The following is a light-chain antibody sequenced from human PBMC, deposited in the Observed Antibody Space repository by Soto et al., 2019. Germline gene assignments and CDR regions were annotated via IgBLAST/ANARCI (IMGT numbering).Light chain of an antibody. CDR3: QQYNNWPIT. CDR1: QSVSRN. V-gene: IGKV3-15*01. Sequence: EILMTQSPSTLSVSPGERATLSCRASQSVSRNLAWYQQKPGQAPRLLIYGASTRATGIPARFSGSGSGTEFTLTISSLQSEDFAVYYCQQYNNWPITFGQGTRLEIK. CDR2: GAS. J-gene: IGKJ5*01.